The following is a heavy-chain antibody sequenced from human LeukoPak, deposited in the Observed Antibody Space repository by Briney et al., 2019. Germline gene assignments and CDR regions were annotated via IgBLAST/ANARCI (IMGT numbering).Heavy chain of an antibody. CDR2: INQDGREK. V-gene: IGHV3-7*01. CDR1: GFTFSSYW. Sequence: PGGSLRLSCAASGFTFSSYWMSWVRQAPGKGLEWVANINQDGREKYYVDSVKGRLTISRDNAKNSLYLQMNSLRAEDTAVYYCARIGYSYGPLGYYYYMDVWGKGTTVTISS. CDR3: ARIGYSYGPLGYYYYMDV. D-gene: IGHD5-18*01. J-gene: IGHJ6*03.